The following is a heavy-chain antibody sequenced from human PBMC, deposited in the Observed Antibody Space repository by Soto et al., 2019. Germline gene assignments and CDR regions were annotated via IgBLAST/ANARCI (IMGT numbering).Heavy chain of an antibody. Sequence: PSETLSLTCTVSSGSISNFYWSWIRQPPGKGLEWIGYISYSGNTNYNPSLKSRVSISVDTSKNQLSLNLTSVTAADTAVYYCARAPMVLSRSYFDSWGQGTPVTVSS. J-gene: IGHJ4*02. D-gene: IGHD2-8*01. CDR2: ISYSGNT. CDR1: SGSISNFY. CDR3: ARAPMVLSRSYFDS. V-gene: IGHV4-59*01.